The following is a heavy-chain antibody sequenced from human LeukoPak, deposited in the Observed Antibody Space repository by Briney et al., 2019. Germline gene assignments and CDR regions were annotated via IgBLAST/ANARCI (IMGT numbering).Heavy chain of an antibody. CDR1: GFTFSSYG. V-gene: IGHV3-33*01. CDR3: ARDHHSSGYSFDY. D-gene: IGHD3-22*01. J-gene: IGHJ4*02. Sequence: GGSLRLTCAASGFTFSSYGMHWVRQAPGKGLEWVAVIWYDGSNKYYADSVKGRFTISRDNSKNTLYLQMNSLRAEDTAVYYCARDHHSSGYSFDYWGQGTLVTVSS. CDR2: IWYDGSNK.